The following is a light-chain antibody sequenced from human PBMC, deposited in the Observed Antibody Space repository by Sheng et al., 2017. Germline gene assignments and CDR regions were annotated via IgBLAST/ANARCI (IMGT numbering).Light chain of an antibody. V-gene: IGKV1-39*01. J-gene: IGKJ4*01. CDR3: QQSYNTVAVS. CDR2: LAS. Sequence: DIQMTQSPSSLSASVGDRVTISCRASQSINIYVNWXQQKPGKAPELLIYLASTLQSGVPSRFSGRGSGTDFTLTINGIQREDFATYYCQQSYNTVAVSFGGGTKVEI. CDR1: QSINIY.